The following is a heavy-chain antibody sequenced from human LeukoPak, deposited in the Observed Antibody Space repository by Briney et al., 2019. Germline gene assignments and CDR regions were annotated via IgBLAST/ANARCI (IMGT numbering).Heavy chain of an antibody. CDR3: ERQREYYGSGTYYAFDY. CDR2: IYYSGNT. V-gene: IGHV4-39*01. Sequence: SETLSLTCTVSGGSITILSYYWGWIRQPPGKGLEWIGSIYYSGNTYYNPSLKSRVTISLDSSKNQLSLKLTSVTAADTAVYYCERQREYYGSGTYYAFDYWGQGTLVTVSS. D-gene: IGHD3-10*01. CDR1: GGSITILSYY. J-gene: IGHJ4*02.